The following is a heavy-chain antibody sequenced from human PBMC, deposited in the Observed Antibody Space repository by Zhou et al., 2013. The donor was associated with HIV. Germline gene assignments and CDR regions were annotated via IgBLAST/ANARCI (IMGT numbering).Heavy chain of an antibody. CDR1: GYMFTNYY. CDR2: VHPSGDST. D-gene: IGHD5-18*01. Sequence: QVQLVQSGAEVKNIGASVKVSCKTSGYMFTNYYMYWVRQAPGQGLEWVGVVHPSGDSTSAQRFQGRVTMTKDTSIGTVYVELSRLTSGDTAVYYCARVPPVGDSFGWIPHLDHWGQGNPGHRLL. V-gene: IGHV1-46*01. CDR3: ARVPPVGDSFGWIPHLDH. J-gene: IGHJ4*02.